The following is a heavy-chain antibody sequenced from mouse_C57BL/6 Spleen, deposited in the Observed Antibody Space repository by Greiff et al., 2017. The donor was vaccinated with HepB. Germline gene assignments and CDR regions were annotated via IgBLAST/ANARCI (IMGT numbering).Heavy chain of an antibody. Sequence: EVQLVESGPELVKPGASVKISCKASGYSFTGYYMNWVKQSPEKSLEWIGEINPSTGGTTYNQKFKAKATLTVDKSSSTAYMQLKSLTSEDSAVYYCARYYYGSSGAYWGQGTLVTVSA. CDR3: ARYYYGSSGAY. J-gene: IGHJ3*01. CDR1: GYSFTGYY. V-gene: IGHV1-42*01. D-gene: IGHD1-1*01. CDR2: INPSTGGT.